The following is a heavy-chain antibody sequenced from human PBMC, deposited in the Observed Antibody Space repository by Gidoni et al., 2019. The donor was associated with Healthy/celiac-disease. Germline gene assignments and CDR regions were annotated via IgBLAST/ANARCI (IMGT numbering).Heavy chain of an antibody. V-gene: IGHV1-69*01. Sequence: QVQLVQSGAEVQKPGSSVKVSCTASGGTFSSYAISWVRQAPGQGLEWMGGIIPSFGTANYAQKFQGRVTITADESTSTAYMELSSLRSEDTAVYYCARDGYYYGSGGAPAWGQGTLVTVSS. CDR3: ARDGYYYGSGGAPA. D-gene: IGHD3-10*01. CDR2: IIPSFGTA. CDR1: GGTFSSYA. J-gene: IGHJ5*02.